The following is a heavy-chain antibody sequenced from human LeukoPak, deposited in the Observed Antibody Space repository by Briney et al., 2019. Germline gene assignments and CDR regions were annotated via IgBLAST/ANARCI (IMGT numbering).Heavy chain of an antibody. D-gene: IGHD3-10*01. CDR2: FDPEDGET. CDR1: GYTLTELS. Sequence: ASVKVSCKVSGYTLTELSMHWVRQAPGKGLEWMGGFDPEDGETIYAQKFQGRVTMTEGTSTDTAYMELSSLRSEDTAVYYCATDRPSGGYKIDAFDIWGQGTMVTVSS. V-gene: IGHV1-24*01. CDR3: ATDRPSGGYKIDAFDI. J-gene: IGHJ3*02.